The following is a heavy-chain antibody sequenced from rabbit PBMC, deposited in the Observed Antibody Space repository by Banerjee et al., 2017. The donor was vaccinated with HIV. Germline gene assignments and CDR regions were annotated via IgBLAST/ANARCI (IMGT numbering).Heavy chain of an antibody. V-gene: IGHV1S45*01. Sequence: QEQLEESGGDLVKPEGSLTLTCTASGFSFSNKYVMCWVRQAPGKGLEWIGCINTSSGNTVYASWAKGRFTISKPSSTTVTLQMTSLTAADTATYFCARDLAGAIGWNFVLWGQGTLVTVS. CDR1: GFSFSNKYV. J-gene: IGHJ4*01. CDR2: INTSSGNT. D-gene: IGHD4-1*01. CDR3: ARDLAGAIGWNFVL.